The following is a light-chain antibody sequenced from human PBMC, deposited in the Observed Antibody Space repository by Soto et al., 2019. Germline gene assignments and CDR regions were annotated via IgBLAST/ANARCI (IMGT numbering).Light chain of an antibody. CDR1: QSVRSW. Sequence: IQMTQSPSTLSASVGDRVTITCRASQSVRSWLAWYQQKPGRAPKFLIYDASNLGSGVPSRFSGSGSGTDFTLTISGLQPDDFTTYYCQQYTSYSRAFGQGTKVDIK. J-gene: IGKJ1*01. CDR3: QQYTSYSRA. V-gene: IGKV1-5*01. CDR2: DAS.